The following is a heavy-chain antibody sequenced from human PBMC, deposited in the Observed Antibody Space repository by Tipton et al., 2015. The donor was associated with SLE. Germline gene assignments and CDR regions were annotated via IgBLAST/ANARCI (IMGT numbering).Heavy chain of an antibody. J-gene: IGHJ6*02. V-gene: IGHV3-9*01. CDR2: LSWNSGSI. Sequence: SLRLSCAASGFTFSSYAMSWVRQAPGKGLEWVSALSWNSGSIGYADFVKGRFTISRDNAKNSLYLQMNSLRAEDTALYYCTKDIGALPGFGMDVWGQGTTVTVSS. CDR1: GFTFSSYA. D-gene: IGHD3-16*01. CDR3: TKDIGALPGFGMDV.